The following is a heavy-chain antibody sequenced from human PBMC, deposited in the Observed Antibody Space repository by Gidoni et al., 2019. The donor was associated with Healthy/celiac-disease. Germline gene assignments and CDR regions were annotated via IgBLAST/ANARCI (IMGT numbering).Heavy chain of an antibody. CDR2: ISYDGSNK. CDR3: AKVGGRAARLRDYYYGMDV. V-gene: IGHV3-30*18. Sequence: QVQLVESGGGEVQPGRSLRLSCSASGFTVSSYGMHWVRQAPGKGLEGVAVISYDGSNKYYADSVKGRFTISRDNSKNTLYLQMNSLRAEDTAVYYCAKVGGRAARLRDYYYGMDVWGQETTVTVSS. D-gene: IGHD6-6*01. J-gene: IGHJ6*02. CDR1: GFTVSSYG.